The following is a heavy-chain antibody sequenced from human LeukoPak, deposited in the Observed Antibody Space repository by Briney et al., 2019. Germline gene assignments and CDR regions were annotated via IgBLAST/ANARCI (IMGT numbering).Heavy chain of an antibody. CDR2: ISGSGGST. CDR3: AKDLGYCSSTSCYGAFDI. Sequence: GGSLRLSCAASGFIFSSYAMSWVRQAPGKGLEWVSAISGSGGSTYYADSVKGRFTISRDNSKNTLYLQMNSLRAEDTAVYYCAKDLGYCSSTSCYGAFDIWGQGTMVTVSS. CDR1: GFIFSSYA. J-gene: IGHJ3*02. V-gene: IGHV3-23*01. D-gene: IGHD2-2*01.